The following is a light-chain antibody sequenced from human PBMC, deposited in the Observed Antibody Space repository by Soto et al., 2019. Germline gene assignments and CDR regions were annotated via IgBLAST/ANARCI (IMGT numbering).Light chain of an antibody. CDR3: SSYTGNRDFYV. CDR1: SSDVGRFNF. J-gene: IGLJ1*01. CDR2: EVT. Sequence: ALTQPPSASWSTGQSVTISCTGTSSDVGRFNFVSWYQQHPGKAPRLLIYEVTKRPSGVPDRFSGSKSGNAASLTVSGLQAGDEADYFCSSYTGNRDFYVFGTGTKVTVL. V-gene: IGLV2-8*01.